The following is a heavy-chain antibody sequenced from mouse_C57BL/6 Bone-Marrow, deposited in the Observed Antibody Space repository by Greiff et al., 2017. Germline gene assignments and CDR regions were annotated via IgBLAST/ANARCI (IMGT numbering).Heavy chain of an antibody. V-gene: IGHV1-81*01. CDR1: GYTFTSYG. D-gene: IGHD1-1*02. CDR3: GRYYLVKAY. J-gene: IGHJ3*01. Sequence: VKLQESGAELARPGASVKLSCKASGYTFTSYGISWVKQRTGQGLEWIGEIYPRSGNTYYNEKFKGKATLTADKSSSTAYMELRSLTSEDSAVYFCGRYYLVKAYWGQGTLVTVSA. CDR2: IYPRSGNT.